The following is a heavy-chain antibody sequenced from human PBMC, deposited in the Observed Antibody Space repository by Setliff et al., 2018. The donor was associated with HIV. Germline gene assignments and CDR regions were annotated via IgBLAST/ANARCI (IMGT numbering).Heavy chain of an antibody. CDR1: GYSISSGYY. CDR3: AGTYDYVWGSSGGY. Sequence: SETLSLTCAVSGYSISSGYYWGWIRQPPGKGLEWIGSIYHSGSTYYNPSLKSRVTISVDTSKNQFSLKLSSVTAADTAVYYCAGTYDYVWGSSGGYWGQGTLVTVSS. CDR2: IYHSGST. V-gene: IGHV4-38-2*01. D-gene: IGHD3-16*01. J-gene: IGHJ4*02.